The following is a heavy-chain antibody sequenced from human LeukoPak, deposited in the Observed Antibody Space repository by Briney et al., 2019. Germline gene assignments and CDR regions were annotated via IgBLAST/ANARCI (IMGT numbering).Heavy chain of an antibody. J-gene: IGHJ6*02. D-gene: IGHD6-13*01. CDR1: GGSISSSSYY. CDR3: AGGPAAAVYYYYGMDV. Sequence: PSETLSLTCTVSGGSISSSSYYWGWIRQPPGKGLEWIGEINHSGSTNYNPSLKSRVTISVDTSKNQFSLKLSSVTAADTAVYYCAGGPAAAVYYYYGMDVWGQGTTVTVSS. CDR2: INHSGST. V-gene: IGHV4-39*07.